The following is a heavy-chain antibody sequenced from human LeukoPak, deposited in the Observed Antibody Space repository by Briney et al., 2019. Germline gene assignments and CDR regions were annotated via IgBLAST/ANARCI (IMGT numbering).Heavy chain of an antibody. D-gene: IGHD6-13*01. CDR1: GFTFSSYW. Sequence: GGSLRLSCAASGFTFSSYWMHWVRQAPGKGLVWVSRINTDGSSTSYADSVKGRFTISRDNSKNTLYLQINSLRADDTAVFYCAKKGLASANRPPYFDYYGQGTLVTVSS. V-gene: IGHV3-74*01. CDR3: AKKGLASANRPPYFDY. J-gene: IGHJ4*02. CDR2: INTDGSST.